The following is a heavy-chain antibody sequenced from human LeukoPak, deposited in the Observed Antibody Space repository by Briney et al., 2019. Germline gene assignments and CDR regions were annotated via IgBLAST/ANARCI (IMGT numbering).Heavy chain of an antibody. D-gene: IGHD3-10*01. CDR2: INTKTWNP. CDR1: GYTFSDYS. Sequence: ASVKVSCKASGYTFSDYSMSWVRQAPGQGLEWMGWINTKTWNPTYAQDFTGHFVFSLDTSVSTTYLQINSLKADDTAMYYCARGRYYYGSGSPRVSLDYWGQGTLVTASS. J-gene: IGHJ4*02. CDR3: ARGRYYYGSGSPRVSLDY. V-gene: IGHV7-4-1*02.